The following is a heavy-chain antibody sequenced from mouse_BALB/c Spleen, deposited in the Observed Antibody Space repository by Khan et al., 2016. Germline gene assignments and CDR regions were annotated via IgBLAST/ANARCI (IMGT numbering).Heavy chain of an antibody. J-gene: IGHJ2*01. V-gene: IGHV1-9*01. CDR2: ILPGSGST. Sequence: QVQLKESGAELMKPGASVKISCKATGYTFSSYWIEWVKQRPGHGLEWIGEILPGSGSTNYNAKFRGKATFTADTSSNTAYMQLSSLTSEDSAVHYCARADRRRYFDYWGQGTTLTVSS. CDR3: ARADRRRYFDY. CDR1: GYTFSSYW.